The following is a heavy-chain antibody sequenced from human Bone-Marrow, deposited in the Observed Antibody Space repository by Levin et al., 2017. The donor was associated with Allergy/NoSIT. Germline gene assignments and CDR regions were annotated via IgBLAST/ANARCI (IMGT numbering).Heavy chain of an antibody. CDR3: TRSHYGDYPTGAFDI. CDR2: IYYSGRT. V-gene: IGHV4-59*01. Sequence: GSLRLSCIVSDGSISGYYWSWIRQPPEKGLEWIGYIYYSGRTNYNPSLKSRVTISVDTSKNQFSLKLSSVTAADTAVYYCTRSHYGDYPTGAFDIWGQGTMVTVSS. CDR1: DGSISGYY. D-gene: IGHD4-17*01. J-gene: IGHJ3*02.